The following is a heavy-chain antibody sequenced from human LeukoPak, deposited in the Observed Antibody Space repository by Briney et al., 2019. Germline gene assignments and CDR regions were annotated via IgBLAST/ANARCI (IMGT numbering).Heavy chain of an antibody. Sequence: GGSRRLSCAASGFTFGSYAMSWVRQAPGKGREWVSAFSGSGGSTYYADSVKGRFTISRDNSKNTLYLQMNSLRAEDTAVYYCAKEGYYDSSGYYSRGVFDYWGQGTLVTVSS. V-gene: IGHV3-23*01. CDR3: AKEGYYDSSGYYSRGVFDY. CDR1: GFTFGSYA. D-gene: IGHD3-22*01. CDR2: FSGSGGST. J-gene: IGHJ4*02.